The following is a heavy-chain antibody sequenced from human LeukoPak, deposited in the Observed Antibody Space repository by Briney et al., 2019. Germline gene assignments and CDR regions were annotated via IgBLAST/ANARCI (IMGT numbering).Heavy chain of an antibody. CDR1: GFTFSSYS. J-gene: IGHJ4*02. CDR2: IGRSGRTI. Sequence: GGSLRLSCAASGFTFSSYSMNWVRQAPGKGLEWVSYIGRSGRTIYYADSVKGRLSISRDNAKNSLYLQMNSLRDEDTAVYYCARDTVNPSGYLDYWGQGTLATVSS. CDR3: ARDTVNPSGYLDY. D-gene: IGHD4-17*01. V-gene: IGHV3-48*02.